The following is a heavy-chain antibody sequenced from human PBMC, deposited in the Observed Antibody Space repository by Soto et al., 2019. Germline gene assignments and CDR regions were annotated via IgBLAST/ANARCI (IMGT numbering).Heavy chain of an antibody. CDR1: CGSISCYY. D-gene: IGHD3-22*01. CDR3: ARGLISGYYLYVAFDI. J-gene: IGHJ3*02. V-gene: IGHV4-59*01. Sequence: SETLSLTFTVSCGSISCYYLSWIRQPPGKGLEWIGYIYYSGSTNYNPSLKSRVTISVDTSKNQFSLKLSSVTAADTAVYYCARGLISGYYLYVAFDIWGQGTMVT. CDR2: IYYSGST.